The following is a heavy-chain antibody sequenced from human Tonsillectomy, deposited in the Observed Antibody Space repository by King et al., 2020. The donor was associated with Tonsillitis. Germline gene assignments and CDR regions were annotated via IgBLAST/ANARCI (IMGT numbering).Heavy chain of an antibody. V-gene: IGHV3-11*01. CDR1: GITFSDYY. D-gene: IGHD6-13*01. CDR2: ISSSGSTV. J-gene: IGHJ6*02. CDR3: ARDSSSWAYYYYGMDV. Sequence: QLVQSGGGLVKPGGSLRLSCAASGITFSDYYMSWIRQAPGKGLEWLSYISSSGSTVYYADSVKGRFTISRDNAKNSLYLQMNSLRAEDTAVYYCARDSSSWAYYYYGMDVWGQGTTVTVSS.